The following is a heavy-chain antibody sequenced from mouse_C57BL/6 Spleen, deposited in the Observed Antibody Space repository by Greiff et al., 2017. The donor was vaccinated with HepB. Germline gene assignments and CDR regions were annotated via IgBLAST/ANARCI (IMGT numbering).Heavy chain of an antibody. V-gene: IGHV5-16*01. Sequence: EVHLVESEGGLVQPGSSMKLSCTASGFTFSDYYMAWVRQVPEKGLEWVANINYDGSSTYYLDSLKSRFIISRDNAKNILYLQMSSLKSEDTATYYCARDYYGGGDYFDYWGQGTTLTVAS. CDR2: INYDGSST. D-gene: IGHD1-1*01. CDR1: GFTFSDYY. CDR3: ARDYYGGGDYFDY. J-gene: IGHJ2*01.